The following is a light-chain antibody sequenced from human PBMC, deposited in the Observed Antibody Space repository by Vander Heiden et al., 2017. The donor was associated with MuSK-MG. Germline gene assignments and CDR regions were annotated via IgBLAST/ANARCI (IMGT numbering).Light chain of an antibody. Sequence: SALTHPACVSGSPGQTIPISCPGNSRDVGCYNLVSWYQQHPGKAPILMIYEVSKRPSGVSNRFSGSKSGNTASLTISGLQAEDEADYYCCSYASSSMLFGGGTKLTVL. CDR2: EVS. J-gene: IGLJ2*01. CDR3: CSYASSSML. V-gene: IGLV2-23*02. CDR1: SRDVGCYNL.